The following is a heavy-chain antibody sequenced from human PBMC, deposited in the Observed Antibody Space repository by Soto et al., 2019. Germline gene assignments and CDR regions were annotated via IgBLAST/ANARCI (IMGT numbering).Heavy chain of an antibody. V-gene: IGHV4-59*01. Sequence: SETLSLTCTVSGGSISSYYWSWIRQPPGKGLEWIGYIYYSGSTNYNPSLKSQVTISVDTSKNQFSLKLSSVTAADTAVYYCARVSGYSYGFFDYWGQGTLVTVSS. CDR3: ARVSGYSYGFFDY. CDR1: GGSISSYY. J-gene: IGHJ4*02. D-gene: IGHD5-18*01. CDR2: IYYSGST.